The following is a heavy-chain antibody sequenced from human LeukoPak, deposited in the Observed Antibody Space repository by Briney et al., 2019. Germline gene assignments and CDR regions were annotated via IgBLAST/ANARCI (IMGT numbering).Heavy chain of an antibody. Sequence: SETLSLTCTVSGDSISNYYWSWIRQSAGKGLEWIGRINTSGNTNYNPSLKSRVTMSIDTSKNQFSLKVTSVTAADTAVYYCARVDYDSSGYFDYWGQGTPVTVSS. D-gene: IGHD3-22*01. CDR3: ARVDYDSSGYFDY. CDR1: GDSISNYY. V-gene: IGHV4-4*07. CDR2: INTSGNT. J-gene: IGHJ4*02.